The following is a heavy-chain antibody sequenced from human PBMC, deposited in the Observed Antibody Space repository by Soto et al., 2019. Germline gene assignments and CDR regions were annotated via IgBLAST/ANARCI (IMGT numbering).Heavy chain of an antibody. J-gene: IGHJ4*02. Sequence: QLQLQESGSGLVKPSQTLSLTCADSGGSITSGGSSWSWIRQPPGKGLEWIGYIYHSGSTYYNPSLKSGVTIAVDRSKNQLSLKLSSVPAADTAVYYCASGWVTTLHYWGQGTLVTVSS. CDR1: GGSITSGGSS. CDR3: ASGWVTTLHY. CDR2: IYHSGST. D-gene: IGHD4-17*01. V-gene: IGHV4-30-2*01.